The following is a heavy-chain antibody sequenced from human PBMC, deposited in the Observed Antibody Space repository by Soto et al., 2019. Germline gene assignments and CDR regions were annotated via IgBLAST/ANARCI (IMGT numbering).Heavy chain of an antibody. Sequence: GGSLRLSCAASGFTFSSYAMSWVRQAPGKGLEWVSAISGSGGSTYYADSVKGRFTISRDNSKNTLYLQMNSLRAEDTAVYYCAKYSGYDYVGYYYYGMDVWGQGTTVTVSS. CDR1: GFTFSSYA. CDR2: ISGSGGST. J-gene: IGHJ6*02. V-gene: IGHV3-23*01. CDR3: AKYSGYDYVGYYYYGMDV. D-gene: IGHD5-12*01.